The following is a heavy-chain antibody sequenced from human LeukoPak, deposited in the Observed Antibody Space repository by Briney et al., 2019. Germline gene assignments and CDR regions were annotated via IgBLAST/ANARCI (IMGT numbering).Heavy chain of an antibody. V-gene: IGHV1-69*01. D-gene: IGHD6-6*01. CDR3: ARGSGYSSSKNDYYYYGMDV. Sequence: SVKVSCKASGGTFSSYAISWVRQTPGQGLEWMGGIIPIFGTANYAQKFQGRVTITADESTSTAYMELSSLRSEDTAVYYCARGSGYSSSKNDYYYYGMDVWGQGTTVTVSS. J-gene: IGHJ6*02. CDR2: IIPIFGTA. CDR1: GGTFSSYA.